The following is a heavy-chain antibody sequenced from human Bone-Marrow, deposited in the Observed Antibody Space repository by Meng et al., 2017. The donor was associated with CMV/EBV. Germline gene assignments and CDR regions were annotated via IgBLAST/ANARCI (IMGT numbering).Heavy chain of an antibody. CDR3: AKDATRAAAGYYYYYGMDV. CDR2: IRYDGSNK. J-gene: IGHJ6*02. V-gene: IGHV3-30*02. D-gene: IGHD6-13*01. Sequence: LSLTCAASGFTFSSYGMHWVRQAPGKGLEWVAFIRYDGSNKYYADSVKGRFTISRDNSKNTLYLQMNSLRAEDTAVYYCAKDATRAAAGYYYYYGMDVCGQGTTVTVSS. CDR1: GFTFSSYG.